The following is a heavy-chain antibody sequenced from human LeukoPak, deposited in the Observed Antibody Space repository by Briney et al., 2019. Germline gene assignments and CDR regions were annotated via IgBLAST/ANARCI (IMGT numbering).Heavy chain of an antibody. V-gene: IGHV1-69*13. CDR1: GGTFSSYA. CDR3: ARETLPTYYDILTIDE. D-gene: IGHD3-9*01. J-gene: IGHJ4*02. CDR2: IIPIFGTA. Sequence: SVKVSCKASGGTFSSYAISWARQAPGQGLEWMGGIIPIFGTANYAQKFQGRVTITADESTSTAYMELSSLRSEDTAVYYCARETLPTYYDILTIDEWGQGTLVTVSS.